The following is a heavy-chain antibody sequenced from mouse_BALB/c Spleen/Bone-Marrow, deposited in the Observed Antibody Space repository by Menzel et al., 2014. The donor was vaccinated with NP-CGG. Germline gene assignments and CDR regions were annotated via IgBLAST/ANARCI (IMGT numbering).Heavy chain of an antibody. CDR1: GFTFSDYY. D-gene: IGHD2-2*01. CDR2: ISNGGGST. V-gene: IGHV5-12*02. Sequence: EVKLMESGGGLVQPGGSLKLSCATSGFTFSDYYMYWVRQTPEKRLEWVAYISNGGGSTYYPDTVKGRFTISRDNAKNTLYLQMSRLKSEDTAMYYCARQGIYHGYDPFAYWGQGTLVTVS. CDR3: ARQGIYHGYDPFAY. J-gene: IGHJ3*01.